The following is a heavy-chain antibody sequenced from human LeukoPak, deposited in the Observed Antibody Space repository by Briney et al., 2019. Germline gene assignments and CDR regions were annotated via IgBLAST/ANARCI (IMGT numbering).Heavy chain of an antibody. J-gene: IGHJ4*02. CDR3: AKDRDGDLFDY. V-gene: IGHV3-30*18. CDR1: GFTFSSYG. Sequence: GGSLRLSCAASGFTFSSYGMHGVRQARGKGVEWGAVISYEGSNKYYADSVKGRFTISRDNSKNPLYLQMNSLRAEDTAVYYCAKDRDGDLFDYWGQGTLVTVSS. D-gene: IGHD7-27*01. CDR2: ISYEGSNK.